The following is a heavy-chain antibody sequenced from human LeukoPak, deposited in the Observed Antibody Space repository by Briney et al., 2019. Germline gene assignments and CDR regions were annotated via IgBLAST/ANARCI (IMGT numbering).Heavy chain of an antibody. CDR1: GGSFSGHY. J-gene: IGHJ5*02. Sequence: SETLSLTCAVYGGSFSGHYWTWIRQPPGRGLEWIGEINHSGSTNYNPSLKSRVTISVDTSKNQFSLKLSSVTAADTAVYYCARTQGALGLWFDPWGQGTLVTVSS. CDR3: ARTQGALGLWFDP. D-gene: IGHD1-26*01. V-gene: IGHV4-34*01. CDR2: INHSGST.